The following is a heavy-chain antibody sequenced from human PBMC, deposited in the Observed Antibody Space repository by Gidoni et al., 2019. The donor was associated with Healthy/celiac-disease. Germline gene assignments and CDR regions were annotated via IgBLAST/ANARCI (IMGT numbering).Heavy chain of an antibody. CDR1: GFSLSTSGVR. J-gene: IGHJ4*02. D-gene: IGHD3-16*01. V-gene: IGHV2-5*02. Sequence: QITLKESGPTLLKPTQTLTLTCPFSGFSLSTSGVRVGWIRQPPGKALEWLALIYWDDDKRYSTSLKSRLTINKDTSKNQVVLTMTNMDPVDTATYYCAHTPYVIQGGDYVDYWGQGTLVTVSS. CDR3: AHTPYVIQGGDYVDY. CDR2: IYWDDDK.